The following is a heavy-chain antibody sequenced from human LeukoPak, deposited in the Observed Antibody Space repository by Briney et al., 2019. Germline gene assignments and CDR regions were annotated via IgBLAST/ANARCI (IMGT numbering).Heavy chain of an antibody. CDR1: GYSISSGYY. J-gene: IGHJ5*02. V-gene: IGHV4-38-2*02. CDR3: ARDPGYDSGWYDH. Sequence: SETLSLTCTVSGYSISSGYYWGWIRQPPGKGLEWIGSIYHSGSTYYNPSLKSRVTISVDTSKNQFSLKLSSVTAADTAVYYCARDPGYDSGWYDHWGQGTLVTVSS. CDR2: IYHSGST. D-gene: IGHD6-19*01.